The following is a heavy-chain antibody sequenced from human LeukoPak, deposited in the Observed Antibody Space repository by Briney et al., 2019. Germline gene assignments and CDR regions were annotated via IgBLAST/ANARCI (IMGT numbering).Heavy chain of an antibody. D-gene: IGHD2-2*01. J-gene: IGHJ4*02. V-gene: IGHV1-2*02. CDR2: INPNSGGT. CDR3: ARAGSTSEPNFDY. Sequence: ASVKVSCKASGYTFTGYYMHWVRQAPGQGLEWMGWINPNSGGTNYAQKFQGRVTMTRDTSISTAYMELSRLRSDDTAVYYCARAGSTSEPNFDYWGQGTLVTVSS. CDR1: GYTFTGYY.